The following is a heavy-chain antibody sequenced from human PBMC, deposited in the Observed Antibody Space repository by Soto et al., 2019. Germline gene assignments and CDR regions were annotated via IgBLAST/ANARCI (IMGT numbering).Heavy chain of an antibody. V-gene: IGHV4-4*07. D-gene: IGHD1-26*01. Sequence: SETLSLTCPFSDCYSSSYYWILLRPPAGKGLEWIGRIYSSGGTKYNPSLQSRVTISVDTSKNQFSLKLSSVTAADTAVYYCARGSLVGATSFDYWGQGTLVNVS. CDR2: IYSSGGT. J-gene: IGHJ4*02. CDR1: DCYSSSYY. CDR3: ARGSLVGATSFDY.